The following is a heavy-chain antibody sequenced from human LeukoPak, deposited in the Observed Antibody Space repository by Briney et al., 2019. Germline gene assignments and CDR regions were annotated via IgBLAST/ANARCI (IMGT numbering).Heavy chain of an antibody. CDR3: ARDPRPYYDFWSGYLSWFDP. CDR2: INTNTGNP. D-gene: IGHD3-3*01. V-gene: IGHV7-4-1*02. Sequence: ASVTVSCKASGYTFTSYAMNWVRQAPGQGLEWMGWINTNTGNPTYAQGFTGRFVSSLDTSVSTAYLQISSLKAEDTAVYYCARDPRPYYDFWSGYLSWFDPWGQGTLVTVSS. J-gene: IGHJ5*02. CDR1: GYTFTSYA.